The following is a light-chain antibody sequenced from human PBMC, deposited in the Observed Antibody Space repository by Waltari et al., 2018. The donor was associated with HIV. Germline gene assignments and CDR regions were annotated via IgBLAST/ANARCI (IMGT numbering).Light chain of an antibody. V-gene: IGKV1-12*01. CDR3: QQASSFPRT. J-gene: IGKJ3*01. CDR2: AAS. CDR1: QDIGTW. Sequence: DIQMTQSPSSVSASVGARVSITCRASQDIGTWLAWFQQKPGGAPKLLIYAASALQSGVPSRVSGSGSGTDFTLTISSLEPEDFATYCCQQASSFPRTFGPGTKVDVK.